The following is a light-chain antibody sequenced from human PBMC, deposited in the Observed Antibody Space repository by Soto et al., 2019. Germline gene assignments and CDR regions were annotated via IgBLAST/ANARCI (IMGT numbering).Light chain of an antibody. CDR3: CSYAGIHVV. J-gene: IGLJ2*01. CDR1: SSDVGGYNY. CDR2: DVS. Sequence: QSALTQPRSVSGSPGQSVTISCTGTSSDVGGYNYVSWYQQYPGKAPKLMIYDVSGRPSGVPDRFSGSKSGNTASLTISGLQAEDEADYYCCSYAGIHVVFGGGTKSPS. V-gene: IGLV2-11*01.